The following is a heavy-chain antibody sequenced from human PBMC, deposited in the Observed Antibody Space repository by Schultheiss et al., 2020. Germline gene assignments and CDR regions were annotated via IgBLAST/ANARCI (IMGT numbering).Heavy chain of an antibody. CDR3: ARSPYCSGGSCYYYYYYYMDV. CDR2: INHSGST. J-gene: IGHJ6*03. CDR1: GGSISSYY. D-gene: IGHD2-15*01. V-gene: IGHV4-59*01. Sequence: SETLSLTCTVSGGSISSYYWSWIRQPAGKGLEWIGEINHSGSTYYNPSLKSRVTISVDTSKSQFSLRLSSVTAADTAVYYCARSPYCSGGSCYYYYYYYMDVWGKGTTVTVSS.